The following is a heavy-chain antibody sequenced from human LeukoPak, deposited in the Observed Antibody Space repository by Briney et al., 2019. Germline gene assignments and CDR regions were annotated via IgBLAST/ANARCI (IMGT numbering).Heavy chain of an antibody. CDR2: INHSGST. D-gene: IGHD6-13*01. Sequence: SETLSLTCAVYGGSFSGYYWSWIRQPPGKGPEWIGEINHSGSTNYNPSLKSRVTISVDTSKNQFSLKLSSVTAADTAVYYCARARPKMWYSSSRGSNDYWGQGTLVTVSS. V-gene: IGHV4-34*01. CDR3: ARARPKMWYSSSRGSNDY. J-gene: IGHJ4*02. CDR1: GGSFSGYY.